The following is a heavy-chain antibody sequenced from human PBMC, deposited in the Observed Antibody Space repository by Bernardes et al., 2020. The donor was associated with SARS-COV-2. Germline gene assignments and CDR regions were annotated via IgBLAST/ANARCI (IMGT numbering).Heavy chain of an antibody. D-gene: IGHD6-19*01. V-gene: IGHV3-33*01. CDR1: GFTFSSYG. J-gene: IGHJ6*02. Sequence: GGSLRLSCAASGFTFSSYGMHWVRQAPGKGLEWVAVIWYDGSNKYYADSVKGRFTISRDNSKNTLYLQMNSLRAEDTAVYYCAREGTPYSSGRPKNYYYYYGMDVWGQGTTVTVSS. CDR3: AREGTPYSSGRPKNYYYYYGMDV. CDR2: IWYDGSNK.